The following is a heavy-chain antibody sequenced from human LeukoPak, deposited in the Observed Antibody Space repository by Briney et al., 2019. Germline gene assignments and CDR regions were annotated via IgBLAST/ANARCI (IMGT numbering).Heavy chain of an antibody. Sequence: GGSLRLSCAASGFTFSSYWMSWVRQAPGKGLEWVANIKQDGSEKYYVDSVKGRFTISRDNAKNSLYLQMNSLRAEDTAVYYCAGARITGGFAFNIWGQGTLVTVSS. D-gene: IGHD1-14*01. CDR2: IKQDGSEK. CDR1: GFTFSSYW. J-gene: IGHJ3*02. CDR3: AGARITGGFAFNI. V-gene: IGHV3-7*03.